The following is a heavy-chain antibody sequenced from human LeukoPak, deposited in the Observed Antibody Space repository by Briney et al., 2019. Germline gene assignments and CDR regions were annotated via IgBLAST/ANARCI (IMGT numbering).Heavy chain of an antibody. CDR1: GATFSSYA. D-gene: IGHD5-24*01. CDR3: ARKAPGDGYNSKSGDHFDY. J-gene: IGHJ4*02. Sequence: SVKLSCKASGATFSSYAISWVREAPGQRLEWRGGIIAIFGTANYAQKFQGRVTITTDESTSKAYMELSSLRTEDTAVYYCARKAPGDGYNSKSGDHFDYWGQGTLVTVSS. CDR2: IIAIFGTA. V-gene: IGHV1-69*05.